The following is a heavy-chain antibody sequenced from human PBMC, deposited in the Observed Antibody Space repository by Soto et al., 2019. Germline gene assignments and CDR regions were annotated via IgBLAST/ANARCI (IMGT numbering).Heavy chain of an antibody. CDR2: IYYSGST. Sequence: KASETLSLTCTVSGGSISSYYWSWIRQPPGKGLEWIGYIYYSGSTNYNPSLKSRVTISVDTSKNQFSLKLSSVTAADTAVYYCARALEVAGPIGSWFDPWGQGTLVTVSS. J-gene: IGHJ5*02. V-gene: IGHV4-59*01. CDR3: ARALEVAGPIGSWFDP. D-gene: IGHD6-19*01. CDR1: GGSISSYY.